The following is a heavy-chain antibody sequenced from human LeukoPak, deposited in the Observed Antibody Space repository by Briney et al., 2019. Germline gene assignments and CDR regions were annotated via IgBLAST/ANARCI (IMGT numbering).Heavy chain of an antibody. CDR3: ARDTNLAARPGPWFDP. J-gene: IGHJ5*02. CDR1: GYTFTSYY. V-gene: IGHV1-46*01. Sequence: ASVKVSCKASGYTFTSYYMHWVRQAPGQGLEWMGIINPNGGSTSYAQKFQGRVTMTRDTSTSTVYMELSRLRSEDTAVYYCARDTNLAARPGPWFDPWGQGTLVTVSS. D-gene: IGHD6-6*01. CDR2: INPNGGST.